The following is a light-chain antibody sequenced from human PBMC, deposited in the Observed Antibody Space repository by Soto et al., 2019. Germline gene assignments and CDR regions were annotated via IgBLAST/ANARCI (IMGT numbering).Light chain of an antibody. CDR3: AAWDDSLNGYYV. Sequence: QSVLTQPPSASGTPGQRVTISCSGSSSNIGSNTVNWYQQLPGTAPKLLIYSNNQRPSGVPDRFSGSKSGTSASLAISGLQSGDEADYYCAAWDDSLNGYYVFGTGTKVTV. CDR2: SNN. CDR1: SSNIGSNT. J-gene: IGLJ1*01. V-gene: IGLV1-44*01.